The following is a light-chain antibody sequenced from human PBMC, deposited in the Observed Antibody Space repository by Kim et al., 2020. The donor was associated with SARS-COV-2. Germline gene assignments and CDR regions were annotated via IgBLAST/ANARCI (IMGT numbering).Light chain of an antibody. CDR2: AAS. CDR1: HSISSY. Sequence: SASVGDRLTLSCRASHSISSYFNWYQQKPGTAPQLLIYAASSLQSGVPSMFSGSGSGTVFTLTISSLPPEDFASYYCQQSYSTPYTFGQGTKLEI. V-gene: IGKV1-39*01. CDR3: QQSYSTPYT. J-gene: IGKJ2*01.